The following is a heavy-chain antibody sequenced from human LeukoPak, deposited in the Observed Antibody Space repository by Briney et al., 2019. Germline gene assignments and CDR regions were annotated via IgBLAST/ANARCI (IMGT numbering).Heavy chain of an antibody. D-gene: IGHD5-24*01. V-gene: IGHV4-59*01. J-gene: IGHJ4*02. Sequence: PSETLSLTCTVSGVSISSYYWSWIRQPPGKGLEWIGYIYYSGSTNYNPSLKSRVTISVDTSKNQFSLKLSSVTAADTAVYYCARGRVEMATIYFDYWGQGTLVTVSS. CDR1: GVSISSYY. CDR2: IYYSGST. CDR3: ARGRVEMATIYFDY.